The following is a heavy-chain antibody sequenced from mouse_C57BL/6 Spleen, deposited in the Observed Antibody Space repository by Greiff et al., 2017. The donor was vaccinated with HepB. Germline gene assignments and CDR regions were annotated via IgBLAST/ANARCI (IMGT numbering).Heavy chain of an antibody. J-gene: IGHJ3*01. CDR3: ARGDGNLPVFAY. D-gene: IGHD2-1*01. CDR1: GYTFTSYW. Sequence: QVQLQQPEAELVKPGASVKMSCKASGYTFTSYWITWVKQRPGQGLEWIGDIYPGSGSTNYNEKFKSKATLTVDTSSSTAYMQLSSLTSEDSAVYYCARGDGNLPVFAYWGQGTLVTVSA. V-gene: IGHV1-55*01. CDR2: IYPGSGST.